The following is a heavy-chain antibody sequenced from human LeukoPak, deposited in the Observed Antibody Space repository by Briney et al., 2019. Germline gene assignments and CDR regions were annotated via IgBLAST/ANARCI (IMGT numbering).Heavy chain of an antibody. V-gene: IGHV5-51*01. CDR2: IYPGDSDI. Sequence: GESLKISCKASGCSFNRYWIAWVRQMPGKGLEWMGIIYPGDSDIRYSPSLQGQVIISVDKSVNITYLRWTSLKASDTAIYYCVRQKGHWGQGTLVTVSS. CDR3: VRQKGH. J-gene: IGHJ1*01. CDR1: GCSFNRYW.